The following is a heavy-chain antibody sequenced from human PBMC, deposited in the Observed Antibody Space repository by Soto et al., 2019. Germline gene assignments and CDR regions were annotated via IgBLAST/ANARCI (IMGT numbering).Heavy chain of an antibody. V-gene: IGHV3-30*18. Sequence: GGSLRLSCAASGFTFSSYGMHWVRQAPGKGLEWVAVISYDGSNKYYADSVKGRFTISRDNSKNTLYLQMNSLRAEDTAVYYCAKEGIQLWFAYYYYGMDVWGQGTTVTVSS. CDR1: GFTFSSYG. D-gene: IGHD5-18*01. CDR2: ISYDGSNK. CDR3: AKEGIQLWFAYYYYGMDV. J-gene: IGHJ6*02.